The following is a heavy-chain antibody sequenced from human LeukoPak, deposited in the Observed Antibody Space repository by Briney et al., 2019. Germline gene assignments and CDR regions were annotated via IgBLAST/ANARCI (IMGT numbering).Heavy chain of an antibody. J-gene: IGHJ4*02. V-gene: IGHV1-3*01. CDR1: GYTFTSYA. D-gene: IGHD5-24*01. CDR2: INAGNGNT. Sequence: ASVKVSCKASGYTFTSYAMHWVRQAPGQRLEWMGWINAGNGNTKYSQKFQGRVTITRDTSASTAYMELSSLRSEDTAVYYCARDGGSEMATITLFDYWGQGTLVSVSS. CDR3: ARDGGSEMATITLFDY.